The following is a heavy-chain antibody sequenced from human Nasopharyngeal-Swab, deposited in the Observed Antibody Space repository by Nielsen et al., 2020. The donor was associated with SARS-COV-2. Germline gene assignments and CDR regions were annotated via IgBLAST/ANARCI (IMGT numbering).Heavy chain of an antibody. J-gene: IGHJ6*02. Sequence: GESLKISCTASGFTFGDYAMSWFRQAPGKGLERVGFIRSKAYGGTTEYAASVKGRFTISRDDSKSIAYLQMNSLKTEDTAVYYCTRGGGSLEWLIYYGMDVWGQGTTVTVSS. V-gene: IGHV3-49*03. CDR2: IRSKAYGGTT. D-gene: IGHD3-3*01. CDR3: TRGGGSLEWLIYYGMDV. CDR1: GFTFGDYA.